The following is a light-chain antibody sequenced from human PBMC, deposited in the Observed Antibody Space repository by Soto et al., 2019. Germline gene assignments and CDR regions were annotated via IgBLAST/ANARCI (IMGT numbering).Light chain of an antibody. CDR3: QQSYSTPET. CDR2: AAS. CDR1: QSISSY. J-gene: IGKJ3*01. Sequence: DIQMTQSPSSLSASVGDRVTITCRASQSISSYLKWYQQKPGKAPKLLIYAASRLGSGAPSRFSGSGSGTDFTLTISSPQPEAFATYYCQQSYSTPETFGPGTKVDIK. V-gene: IGKV1-39*01.